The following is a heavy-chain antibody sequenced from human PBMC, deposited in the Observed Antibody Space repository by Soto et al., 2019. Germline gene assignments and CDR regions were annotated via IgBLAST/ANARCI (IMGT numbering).Heavy chain of an antibody. CDR1: GGSFSGYY. V-gene: IGHV4-34*01. D-gene: IGHD5-18*01. Sequence: QVQLQQWGAGLLKPSETLSLTCAVYGGSFSGYYWSWIRQPPGKGLEWIGEINHSGSTNYNPSLKSRVTISVDTSKNQFSLKLSSVTAAYTAVYYCARGQNVDTAMPNGYYFDYWGQGTLVTVSS. CDR2: INHSGST. J-gene: IGHJ4*02. CDR3: ARGQNVDTAMPNGYYFDY.